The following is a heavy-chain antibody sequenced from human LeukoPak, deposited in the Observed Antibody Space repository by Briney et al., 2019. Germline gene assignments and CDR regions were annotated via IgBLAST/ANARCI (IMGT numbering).Heavy chain of an antibody. V-gene: IGHV4-39*07. CDR2: IYHSGST. CDR1: GGSIRSSSYN. Sequence: SETLSLTCTVSGGSIRSSSYNWGWIRQPPGKGLEWIGSIYHSGSTYYNSSLKSRVIISVDTSKNQFSLKLSSVTAADTAVYYCARGQKGRGYYWGQGTLVTVSS. D-gene: IGHD3-10*01. J-gene: IGHJ4*02. CDR3: ARGQKGRGYY.